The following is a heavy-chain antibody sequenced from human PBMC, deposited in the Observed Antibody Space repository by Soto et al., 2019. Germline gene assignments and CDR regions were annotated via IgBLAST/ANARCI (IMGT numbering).Heavy chain of an antibody. Sequence: PWETLSLTCAIYGASLGGFHWTWLRQAPGKGLEWIGELIHGGSTNYNPSLKGRVSFSLDTSKNQFSLHLMSVTAADTAVYYCARSPLGYDYVRQTWREVGDSFDIWGRGTLVTVSS. V-gene: IGHV4-34*12. CDR2: LIHGGST. CDR1: GASLGGFH. D-gene: IGHD3-16*01. J-gene: IGHJ3*02. CDR3: ARSPLGYDYVRQTWREVGDSFDI.